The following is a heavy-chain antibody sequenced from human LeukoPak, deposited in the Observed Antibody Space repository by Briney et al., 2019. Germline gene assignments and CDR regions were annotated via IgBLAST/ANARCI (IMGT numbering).Heavy chain of an antibody. CDR3: AKVYFDWLPHGHFDY. J-gene: IGHJ4*02. V-gene: IGHV3-53*01. D-gene: IGHD3-9*01. CDR2: IYSGGST. Sequence: GGSLRLSCAASGFTVSSNYMSWVRQAPGKGLEWVSVIYSGGSTYYADSVKGRFTISRDNSKNTLYLQMNSLRAEDAAVYYCAKVYFDWLPHGHFDYWGQGTLVTVSS. CDR1: GFTVSSNY.